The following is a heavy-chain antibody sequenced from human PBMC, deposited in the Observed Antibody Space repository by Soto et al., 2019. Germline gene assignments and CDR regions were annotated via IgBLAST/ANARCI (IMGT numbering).Heavy chain of an antibody. J-gene: IGHJ6*02. D-gene: IGHD5-18*01. CDR2: IYYSGST. Sequence: LSLTCTVSGGSISSGGYYWSWIRQHPGKGLEWIGYIYYSGSTYYNPSLKSRVTISVDTSKNQFSLKLSSVTAADTAVYYCARTGIRLPGGYYYGMVVWGQGTTVTVSS. V-gene: IGHV4-31*03. CDR1: GGSISSGGYY. CDR3: ARTGIRLPGGYYYGMVV.